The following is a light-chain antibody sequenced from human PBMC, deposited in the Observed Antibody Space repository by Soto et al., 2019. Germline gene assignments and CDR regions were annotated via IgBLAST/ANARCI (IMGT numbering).Light chain of an antibody. J-gene: IGKJ1*01. CDR3: QQYDRSPWT. Sequence: EIVLTQSPGTLSLSPGERATLSCRASQSVSSSYLAWHQQKPGQAPRLLIYGASSRATGIPDRFSGSGSGTDFTLTISRLEPDDFAVYYCQQYDRSPWTFGQGTKVEIK. CDR2: GAS. CDR1: QSVSSSY. V-gene: IGKV3-20*01.